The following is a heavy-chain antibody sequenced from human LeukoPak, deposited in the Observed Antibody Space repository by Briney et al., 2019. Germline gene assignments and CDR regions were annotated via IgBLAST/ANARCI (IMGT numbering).Heavy chain of an antibody. CDR1: GFTVSSNY. D-gene: IGHD3-16*02. CDR2: IYNGGST. CDR3: ARVKNDYVWGSYRPPKFGWFDP. Sequence: PGGSLRLSCTASGFTVSSNYMSWVRQAPGKGLEWVSVIYNGGSTYYADSVKGRFTISRDNSKNTLYLQMNSLRAEDTAVYYCARVKNDYVWGSYRPPKFGWFDPWGQGTLVTVSS. J-gene: IGHJ5*02. V-gene: IGHV3-53*01.